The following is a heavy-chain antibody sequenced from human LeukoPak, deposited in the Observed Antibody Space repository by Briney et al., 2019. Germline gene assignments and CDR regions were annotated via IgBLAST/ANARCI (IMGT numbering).Heavy chain of an antibody. V-gene: IGHV3-30-3*01. CDR3: ARHRGPTLYNTVYFDC. CDR1: GFTFRTYS. D-gene: IGHD1-14*01. J-gene: IGHJ4*02. Sequence: QPGRSLRLSCAASGFTFRTYSMHWVRQAPGKGLEWVAVISYDGNNKYYADSVKGRFTISRDNYKNTLDLKMNSLRAEDTAVYYCARHRGPTLYNTVYFDCWGQGTLVTVSS. CDR2: ISYDGNNK.